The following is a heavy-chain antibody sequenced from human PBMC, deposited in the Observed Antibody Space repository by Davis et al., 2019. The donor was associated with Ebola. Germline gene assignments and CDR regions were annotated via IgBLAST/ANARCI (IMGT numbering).Heavy chain of an antibody. D-gene: IGHD3-3*01. CDR3: ARVGDPRFHAMDV. V-gene: IGHV1-18*01. J-gene: IGHJ6*04. CDR2: IGVYNGKT. CDR1: GYSFTTYG. Sequence: AASVKVSCKPTGYSFTTYGLSWVRQAPGQGLEWVGWIGVYNGKTDYAPKFKGRVDMTADFSTNIVYMDLRSLRSDDTAVYYCARVGDPRFHAMDVWGKGTTVTVSP.